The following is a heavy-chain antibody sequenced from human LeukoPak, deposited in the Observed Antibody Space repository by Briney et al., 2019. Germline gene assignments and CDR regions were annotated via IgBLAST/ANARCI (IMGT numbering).Heavy chain of an antibody. V-gene: IGHV1-69*04. CDR2: IIPILGIA. CDR1: GGTFSSYA. D-gene: IGHD2-2*01. J-gene: IGHJ6*02. Sequence: ASVKVSCKASGGTFSSYAISWVRQAPGQGLEWMGRIIPILGIANYAQKFQGRVTITADKSTSTAYMELSSLRSGDTAVYYCARDPPIAAAPNYYYYYGMDVWGQGTTVTVSS. CDR3: ARDPPIAAAPNYYYYYGMDV.